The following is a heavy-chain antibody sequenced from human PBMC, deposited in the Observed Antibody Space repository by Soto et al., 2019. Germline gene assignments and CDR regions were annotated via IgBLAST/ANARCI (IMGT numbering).Heavy chain of an antibody. CDR3: ARVDYYDSSGYYRYNWFDP. D-gene: IGHD3-22*01. CDR2: IYHSGST. Sequence: ETLSLTCAVSGGSISSSNWWSWVRQPPGKGLEWIGEIYHSGSTNYNPSLKSRVTISVDKSKNQFSLKLSSVTAADTAVYYCARVDYYDSSGYYRYNWFDPWGQGTLVTVSS. CDR1: GGSISSSNW. J-gene: IGHJ5*02. V-gene: IGHV4-4*02.